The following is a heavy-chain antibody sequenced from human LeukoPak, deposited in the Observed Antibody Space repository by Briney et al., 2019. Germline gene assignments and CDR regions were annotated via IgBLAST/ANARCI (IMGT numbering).Heavy chain of an antibody. V-gene: IGHV3-33*01. J-gene: IGHJ4*02. CDR2: IWYDGSKK. Sequence: GGSLRLSCAASGFTFSNHGMHWVRQAPGKGLEWVAVIWYDGSKKYCGDSVKGRFTISRDDSKNTLYLQMNSLRAEDTAVYYCAREASDYYRDFWGQGTLVTVSS. D-gene: IGHD3-3*01. CDR1: GFTFSNHG. CDR3: AREASDYYRDF.